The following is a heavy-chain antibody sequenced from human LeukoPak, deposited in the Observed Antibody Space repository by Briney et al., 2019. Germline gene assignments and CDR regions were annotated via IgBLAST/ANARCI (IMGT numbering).Heavy chain of an antibody. D-gene: IGHD6-6*01. V-gene: IGHV3-74*01. Sequence: GGSLRLSCAVSGFTFSSSWMHWVRQAPGRGLVWVSRISSDGSDIFYADSVKGRFTISRDNAKNSLYLQMNSLRADDTAVYFCAMIEQVVSNVEGGYWGQGTLVTVSS. CDR2: ISSDGSDI. J-gene: IGHJ4*02. CDR1: GFTFSSSW. CDR3: AMIEQVVSNVEGGY.